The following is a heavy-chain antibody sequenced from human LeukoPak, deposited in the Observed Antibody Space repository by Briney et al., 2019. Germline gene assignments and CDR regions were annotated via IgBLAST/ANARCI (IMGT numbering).Heavy chain of an antibody. D-gene: IGHD3-10*01. J-gene: IGHJ4*02. CDR1: GGSLSSYY. CDR3: ARGIKRYYYYGLGSFPYDS. Sequence: PSETLSPTCAVYGGSLSSYYWSWVRQSPGKDLEWIGEMHRDGRSDYNPSLGSRVTISVDASKNQFSLYLRSMTAADTAVYYCARGIKRYYYYGLGSFPYDSWGQGSLVTVSS. CDR2: MHRDGRS. V-gene: IGHV4-34*01.